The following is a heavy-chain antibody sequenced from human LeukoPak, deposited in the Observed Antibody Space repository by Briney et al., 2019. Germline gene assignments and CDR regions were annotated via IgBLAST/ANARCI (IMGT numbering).Heavy chain of an antibody. CDR3: ATISGTYSTYYFDY. V-gene: IGHV3-21*01. CDR2: ISSSGSYT. D-gene: IGHD1-26*01. J-gene: IGHJ4*02. Sequence: GGSLRLSCAASGFTFSSYSMNWVRQAPGKGLEWVSSISSSGSYTYYADSVKGRFTISRDNAKNSLYLQMNSLRAEDTAVYYCATISGTYSTYYFDYWGQGTLVTVSS. CDR1: GFTFSSYS.